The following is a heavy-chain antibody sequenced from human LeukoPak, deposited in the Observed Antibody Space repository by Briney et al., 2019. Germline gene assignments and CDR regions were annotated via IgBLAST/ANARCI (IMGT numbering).Heavy chain of an antibody. V-gene: IGHV1-18*01. Sequence: GASVKVSCKASGYTFTSYGISWVRQAPGQGLEWMGWISAYNGNTNYAQKLQGRVTMTTDTPTSTAYMELRSLRSDDTAVYYCARERGTTLFPYYYGMDVWGQGTTVTVSS. J-gene: IGHJ6*02. CDR1: GYTFTSYG. D-gene: IGHD1-7*01. CDR3: ARERGTTLFPYYYGMDV. CDR2: ISAYNGNT.